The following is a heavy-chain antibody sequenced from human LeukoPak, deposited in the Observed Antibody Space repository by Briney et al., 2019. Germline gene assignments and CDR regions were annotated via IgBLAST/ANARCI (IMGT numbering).Heavy chain of an antibody. CDR1: GFIFSSYY. D-gene: IGHD3-10*01. V-gene: IGHV3-64D*09. CDR3: VKDLRGLLQVDRGMYFDY. Sequence: GGSLRLSCSASGFIFSSYYMHWVRQAPGKGLEYVSAITTNGGSTYYADSVKGRFTISRDNSKNTLYLQMSSLRADDTAVYYCVKDLRGLLQVDRGMYFDYWGQGTLVTVSS. J-gene: IGHJ4*02. CDR2: ITTNGGST.